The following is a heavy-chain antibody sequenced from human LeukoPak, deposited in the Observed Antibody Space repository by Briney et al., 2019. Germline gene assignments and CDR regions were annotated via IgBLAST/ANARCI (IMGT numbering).Heavy chain of an antibody. D-gene: IGHD6-13*01. CDR2: IWYDGSNK. Sequence: GGSLRLSCEASGFTFSTYGMHWVRQAPGKGLEWVAVIWYDGSNKNYADSVKGRFTVSRDNSKNTLYLQMNSLRAEDTAIYYCAKGRVSSWYFDAFDIWGQGTMVTVSS. J-gene: IGHJ3*02. V-gene: IGHV3-33*06. CDR3: AKGRVSSWYFDAFDI. CDR1: GFTFSTYG.